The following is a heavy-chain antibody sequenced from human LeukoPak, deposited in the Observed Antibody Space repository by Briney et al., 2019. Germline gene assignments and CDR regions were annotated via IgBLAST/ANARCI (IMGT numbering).Heavy chain of an antibody. CDR2: ISSSSDYI. CDR3: ARSRSVSNYKGLDV. Sequence: GGSLRLSCPASGFTFSDYSMSWVRQAPGKGLEWVSSISSSSDYIYYADSVKGRFTISRDNARNSLYLQMNSLRAEDTAVYCCARSRSVSNYKGLDVWGQGTTVTVSS. D-gene: IGHD5/OR15-5a*01. V-gene: IGHV3-21*01. CDR1: GFTFSDYS. J-gene: IGHJ6*02.